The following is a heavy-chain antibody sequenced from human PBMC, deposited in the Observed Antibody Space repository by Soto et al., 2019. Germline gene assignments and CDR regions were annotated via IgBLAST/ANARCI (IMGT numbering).Heavy chain of an antibody. CDR1: ESPVSRDL. Sequence: PGGSMRVSCAIFESPVSRDLRDWVRQAPGKGLEWVAHINQDGSEKYYVDSVKGRFTISRDNAKKSLYLQMNSLRPADTAMYYYSGGVGDAFWGQGTLVTVS. CDR2: INQDGSEK. D-gene: IGHD1-26*01. V-gene: IGHV3-7*04. J-gene: IGHJ4*02. CDR3: SGGVGDAF.